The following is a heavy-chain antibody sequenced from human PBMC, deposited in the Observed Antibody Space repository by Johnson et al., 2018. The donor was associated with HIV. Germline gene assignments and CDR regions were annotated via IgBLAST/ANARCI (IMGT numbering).Heavy chain of an antibody. V-gene: IGHV3-13*01. Sequence: GGLVQPGGSLRLPCAASGFIFRSYDMHWVRQTAGKGLEWVSAIGKVSDTYYSDSVNGRFTISLDNSKTTLNVQMNNLRAEDTAMYYGVRIARPYYYDSSDAPNAFDIWGQGTMVTVSS. CDR2: IGKVSDT. CDR3: VRIARPYYYDSSDAPNAFDI. CDR1: GFIFRSYD. D-gene: IGHD3-22*01. J-gene: IGHJ3*02.